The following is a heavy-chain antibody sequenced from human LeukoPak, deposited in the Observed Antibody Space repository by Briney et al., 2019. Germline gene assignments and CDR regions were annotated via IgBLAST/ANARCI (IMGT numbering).Heavy chain of an antibody. V-gene: IGHV4-34*01. CDR1: GGSFSGYY. CDR3: ARGPSNYAYYYYYYMDV. J-gene: IGHJ6*03. Sequence: SETLSLTCAVYGGSFSGYYWSWIRQPPGKGLEWIGEINHSGSTNYNPSLKSRVTISVDTSKNQFSLKLSSVTAAATVVYYCARGPSNYAYYYYYYMDVWGKGTTVTVSS. CDR2: INHSGST. D-gene: IGHD4-11*01.